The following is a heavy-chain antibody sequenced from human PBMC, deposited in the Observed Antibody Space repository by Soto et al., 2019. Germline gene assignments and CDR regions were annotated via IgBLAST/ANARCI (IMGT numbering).Heavy chain of an antibody. CDR1: GGSISSGGYY. J-gene: IGHJ6*02. CDR2: IYYSGST. V-gene: IGHV4-31*03. D-gene: IGHD4-4*01. CDR3: ARVKVTPHYYYYGMDV. Sequence: SETLSLTCTVSGGSISSGGYYWSWIRQHPGKGLEWIGYIYYSGSTYYNPSLKSRVTISVDTSKNQFSLKLSSVTAADTAVYYCARVKVTPHYYYYGMDVWGQGTTVTVSS.